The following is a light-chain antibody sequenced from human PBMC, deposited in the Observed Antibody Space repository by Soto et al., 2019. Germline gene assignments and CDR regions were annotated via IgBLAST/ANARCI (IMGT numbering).Light chain of an antibody. CDR1: QSVSSY. Sequence: EIVLTQSPATLSLSPGERATLSCRASQSVSSYLAWYQQKPGQAPRLLIYDASNRATGVPARFSGGGSGTGFTLTISSLDPEDSAVYYCQRRRNWPLTFGGGTKVEIK. CDR2: DAS. J-gene: IGKJ4*01. V-gene: IGKV3-11*01. CDR3: QRRRNWPLT.